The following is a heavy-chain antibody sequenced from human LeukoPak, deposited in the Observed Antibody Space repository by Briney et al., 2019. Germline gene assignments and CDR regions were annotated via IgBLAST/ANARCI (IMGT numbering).Heavy chain of an antibody. D-gene: IGHD3-22*01. V-gene: IGHV1-24*01. CDR3: ATSVQRITMIVVYFDY. J-gene: IGHJ4*02. Sequence: ASVKVSCKVSGYTLTELSMHWVRQAPGKGLEWMGGLDPEDGETIYAQKFQGRVTMTEDTSTDTAYMELSSLRSEDTAVYYCATSVQRITMIVVYFDYWGQGTLVTVSS. CDR2: LDPEDGET. CDR1: GYTLTELS.